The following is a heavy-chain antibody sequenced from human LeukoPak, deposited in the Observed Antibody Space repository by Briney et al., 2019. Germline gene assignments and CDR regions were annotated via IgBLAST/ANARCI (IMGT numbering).Heavy chain of an antibody. D-gene: IGHD3-10*01. J-gene: IGHJ3*02. V-gene: IGHV3-21*01. CDR3: ARGRVLLWFGELDDAFDI. CDR1: GFTFSSYS. Sequence: GGSLRLSCAASGFTFSSYSMNWVRQAPGKGLEWVSSISSSSSYIYYADSVKGRSTISRDNAKNSLYLQMNSLRAEDTAVYYCARGRVLLWFGELDDAFDIWGQGTMVTVSS. CDR2: ISSSSSYI.